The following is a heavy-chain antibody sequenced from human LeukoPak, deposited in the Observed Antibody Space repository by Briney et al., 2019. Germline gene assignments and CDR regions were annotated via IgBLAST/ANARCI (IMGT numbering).Heavy chain of an antibody. D-gene: IGHD2-2*01. CDR1: GGSISSSSYY. CDR2: IYYSGST. Sequence: PSETLSLTCAVSGGSISSSSYYWGWIRQPPGKGLEWIGSIYYSGSTYYNPSLKSRVTISVDTSKNQFSLKLSSVTAADTAVYYCARDLEYCSSTSCRRQFDYWGQGTLVTVSS. CDR3: ARDLEYCSSTSCRRQFDY. J-gene: IGHJ4*02. V-gene: IGHV4-39*07.